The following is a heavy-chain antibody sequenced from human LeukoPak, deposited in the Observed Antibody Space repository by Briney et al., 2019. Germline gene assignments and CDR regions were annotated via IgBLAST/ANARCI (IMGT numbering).Heavy chain of an antibody. CDR1: GGSISSSSYY. J-gene: IGHJ4*02. CDR2: IYYSGST. D-gene: IGHD3-10*01. V-gene: IGHV4-39*01. Sequence: SETLSLTCTVSGGSISSSSYYWGWIRQPPGKGLEWIGSIYYSGSTYYNPSLKSRVTISVDTSKNQFSLKLSSVTAADTAVYYCARHLNYYYGSAAGPRGLDYWGQGTLVTVSS. CDR3: ARHLNYYYGSAAGPRGLDY.